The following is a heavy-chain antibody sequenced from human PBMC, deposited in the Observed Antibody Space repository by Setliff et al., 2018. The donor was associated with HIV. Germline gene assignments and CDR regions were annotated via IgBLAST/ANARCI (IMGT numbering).Heavy chain of an antibody. D-gene: IGHD5-12*01. CDR2: IYHSGTT. CDR3: ASMYSGYDQDYFDY. Sequence: PSETLSLTCTVSGYSISSGYHWGWIRQAPGRGLEWIGNIYHSGTTSYNPSLKSRATISIDTSNSQFSLNLRSVTAADTAVYYCASMYSGYDQDYFDYWGLGTLVTVSS. CDR1: GYSISSGYH. V-gene: IGHV4-38-2*02. J-gene: IGHJ4*02.